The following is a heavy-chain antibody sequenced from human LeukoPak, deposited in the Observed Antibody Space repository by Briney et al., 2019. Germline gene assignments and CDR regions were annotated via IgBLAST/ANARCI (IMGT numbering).Heavy chain of an antibody. D-gene: IGHD2-15*01. V-gene: IGHV4-38-2*02. CDR1: GYSISSGYY. Sequence: SETLSLTCTVSGYSISSGYYWGWIRQPPGKGLEWIGSIYYSGSTYYNPSLKSRVTISVDTSKNQFSLKPSSVTAADTAVYYCARELGGGSCVDYWGQGTLVTVSS. CDR3: ARELGGGSCVDY. J-gene: IGHJ4*02. CDR2: IYYSGST.